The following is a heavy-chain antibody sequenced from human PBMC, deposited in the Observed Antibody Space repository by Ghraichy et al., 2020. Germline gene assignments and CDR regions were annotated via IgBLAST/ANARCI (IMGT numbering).Heavy chain of an antibody. CDR1: GFTFSSYG. CDR3: ARDNGDPPYGPRIYYYYYGMDV. J-gene: IGHJ6*02. CDR2: IWYDGSNK. V-gene: IGHV3-33*01. Sequence: GGSQRLSCAASGFTFSSYGMHWVRQAPGKGLEWVAVIWYDGSNKYYADSVKGRFTISRDNSKNTLYLQMNSLRAEDTAVYYCARDNGDPPYGPRIYYYYYGMDVWGQGTTVTVSS. D-gene: IGHD4-17*01.